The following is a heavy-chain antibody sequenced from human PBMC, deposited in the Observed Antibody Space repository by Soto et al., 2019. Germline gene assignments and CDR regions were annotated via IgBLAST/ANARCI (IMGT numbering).Heavy chain of an antibody. V-gene: IGHV4-59*08. CDR3: ARHSVYYGSGSVDY. D-gene: IGHD3-10*01. J-gene: IGHJ4*02. CDR2: IYYSGST. Sequence: QVQLQESGPGLVKPSETLSLTCTVSGGSISSYYWSWIRQPPGKGLAWIGYIYYSGSTNYNPARQSRVTVSVDTCKNQFSLELSSVPAADTAVYYCARHSVYYGSGSVDYWGQGTLVTVSS. CDR1: GGSISSYY.